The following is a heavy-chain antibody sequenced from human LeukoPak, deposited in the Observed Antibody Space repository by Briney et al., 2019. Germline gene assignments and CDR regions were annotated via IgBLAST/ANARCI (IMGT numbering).Heavy chain of an antibody. CDR1: GYTFTSYY. J-gene: IGHJ4*02. Sequence: GASVKVSCKASGYTFTSYYMHWVRQAPGQGLEWMGIINPSGGSTSYAQKFQGRVTMTRDTSTSTVYMELSSLRSEDTAVYYCASQGYPTPPYCSGGSCNPYDYWGQGTLVTVSS. CDR3: ASQGYPTPPYCSGGSCNPYDY. CDR2: INPSGGST. V-gene: IGHV1-46*01. D-gene: IGHD2-15*01.